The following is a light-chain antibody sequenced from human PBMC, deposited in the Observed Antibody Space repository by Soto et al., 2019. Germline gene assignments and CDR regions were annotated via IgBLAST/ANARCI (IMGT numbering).Light chain of an antibody. CDR1: QSVTSD. CDR3: QHYNDWPPWT. Sequence: EIVMTQSPATLSVSPGERVTLSCRASQSVTSDLAWYQQKAGQAPRLLIYGASTRATGVPARFSGSGSGTEFALTISSLQSEDFAVHYCQHYNDWPPWTLGQGTKVETK. J-gene: IGKJ1*01. V-gene: IGKV3-15*01. CDR2: GAS.